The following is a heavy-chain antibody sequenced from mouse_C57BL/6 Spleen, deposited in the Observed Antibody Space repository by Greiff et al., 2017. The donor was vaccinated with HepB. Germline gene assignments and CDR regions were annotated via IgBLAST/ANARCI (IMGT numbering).Heavy chain of an antibody. Sequence: EVKLVESGEGLVKPGGSLKLSCAASGFTFSSYAMSWVRQTPEKRLEWVAYISSGGDYIYYADTVKGRFTISRDNARNTLYLQMRSLKSEDTAMDYCTREVYYGNSPWFAYWGQGTRVTVSA. CDR2: ISSGGDYI. V-gene: IGHV5-9-1*02. D-gene: IGHD1-1*01. CDR3: TREVYYGNSPWFAY. J-gene: IGHJ3*01. CDR1: GFTFSSYA.